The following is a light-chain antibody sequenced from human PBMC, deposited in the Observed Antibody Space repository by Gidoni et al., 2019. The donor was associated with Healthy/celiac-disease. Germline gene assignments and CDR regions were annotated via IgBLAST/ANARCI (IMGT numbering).Light chain of an antibody. CDR3: QQYNSYPGP. CDR1: QSISSW. Sequence: DIQMTQSPSTLSASVGDRVTITCRASQSISSWLAWYQQKPGKAPKLLTYKASSLESGVPSRCSGSGSGTEFTLTISSLQPDDFATYYCQQYNSYPGPFGQGTKVEIK. CDR2: KAS. V-gene: IGKV1-5*03. J-gene: IGKJ1*01.